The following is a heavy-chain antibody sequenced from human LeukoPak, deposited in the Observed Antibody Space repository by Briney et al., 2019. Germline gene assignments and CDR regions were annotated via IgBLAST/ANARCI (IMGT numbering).Heavy chain of an antibody. V-gene: IGHV4-39*01. D-gene: IGHD1-26*01. CDR1: GGSISSSSYY. Sequence: SETLSLTCTVSGGSISSSSYYWGWIRQPPGKGLEWIGSIYYSGSTYYNPSLKSRVTISVDTSKNQFSLKLSSVTAADTAVYYCARHMEPKDAFDIWGQGTMVTVSS. CDR2: IYYSGST. J-gene: IGHJ3*02. CDR3: ARHMEPKDAFDI.